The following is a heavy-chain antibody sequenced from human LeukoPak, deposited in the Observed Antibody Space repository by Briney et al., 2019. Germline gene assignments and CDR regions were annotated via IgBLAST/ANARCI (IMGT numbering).Heavy chain of an antibody. Sequence: PSQTLSLTCTVFGGSISSGDYDWSWIRQPPGKGLDGFGHIYYSGSTYYNPSLKTRVTISVDTSKNQFSLKLSSVTAVDTAVYYCARVGTMVRDYYFDYWGQGTLVTVSS. CDR2: IYYSGST. D-gene: IGHD3-10*01. V-gene: IGHV4-30-4*01. CDR1: GGSISSGDYD. J-gene: IGHJ4*02. CDR3: ARVGTMVRDYYFDY.